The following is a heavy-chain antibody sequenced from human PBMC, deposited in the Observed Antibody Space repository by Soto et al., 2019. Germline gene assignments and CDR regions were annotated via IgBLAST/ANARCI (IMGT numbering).Heavy chain of an antibody. CDR2: IIPILGTG. D-gene: IGHD1-26*01. J-gene: IGHJ6*03. Sequence: QVQLVQSGPEVKKSGSSVKVSCKLSGGTFTTDTISWLRRAPGQGLEWMGRIIPILGTGNYAQKFKGRVTITVDKSTNSGYMDLSSLTSEDTAVYYCAREVGSYNMGPFPFYYLDVWGNGTTGTVSS. CDR1: GGTFTTDT. CDR3: AREVGSYNMGPFPFYYLDV. V-gene: IGHV1-69*08.